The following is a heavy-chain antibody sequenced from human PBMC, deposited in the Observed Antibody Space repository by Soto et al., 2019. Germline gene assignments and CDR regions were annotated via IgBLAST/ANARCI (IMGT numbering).Heavy chain of an antibody. J-gene: IGHJ6*02. Sequence: PGGSLRLSCAASGFTFSSYAMHWVRQAPGKGLEWVAVISYDGSNKYYADSVKGRFTISRDNSKNTLYLQMNSLRAEDTAVYYCARGTSSPDYYYYYGMDVWGQGTTVTVSS. D-gene: IGHD1-1*01. CDR1: GFTFSSYA. V-gene: IGHV3-30-3*01. CDR2: ISYDGSNK. CDR3: ARGTSSPDYYYYYGMDV.